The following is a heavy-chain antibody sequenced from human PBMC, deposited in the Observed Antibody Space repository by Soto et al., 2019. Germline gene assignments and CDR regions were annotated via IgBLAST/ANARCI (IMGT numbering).Heavy chain of an antibody. J-gene: IGHJ5*02. CDR3: AKDPGLYCSGGSCYSGWFDP. CDR1: GFTFSSYG. D-gene: IGHD2-15*01. CDR2: ISYGGSNK. V-gene: IGHV3-30*18. Sequence: GGSLRLSCAASGFTFSSYGMHWVRQAPGKGLEWVAVISYGGSNKYYADSVKGRFTISRDNSKNTLYLQMNSLRAEDTAVYYCAKDPGLYCSGGSCYSGWFDPWGQGTLVTVSS.